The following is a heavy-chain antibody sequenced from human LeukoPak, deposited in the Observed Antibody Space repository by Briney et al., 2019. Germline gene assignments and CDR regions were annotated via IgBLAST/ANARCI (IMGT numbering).Heavy chain of an antibody. V-gene: IGHV1-69*05. CDR2: IIPTFGTA. J-gene: IGHJ4*02. Sequence: ASVKVSCKASGGTFSSYAISWVRQAPGQGLEWMGRIIPTFGTANYAQKFQGRVTITTDESTSTAYMELSSRRSEDSAVYYCARDNYDYVWGSYRPHMAIDYWGQGTLVTVSS. D-gene: IGHD3-16*02. CDR3: ARDNYDYVWGSYRPHMAIDY. CDR1: GGTFSSYA.